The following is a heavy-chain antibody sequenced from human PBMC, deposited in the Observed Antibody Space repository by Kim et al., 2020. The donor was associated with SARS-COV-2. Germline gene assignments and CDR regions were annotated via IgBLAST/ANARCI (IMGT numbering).Heavy chain of an antibody. V-gene: IGHV4-34*01. CDR3: ARGWAVVVTGSGMDV. D-gene: IGHD2-21*02. CDR2: INHSGST. Sequence: SETLFLTCAVYGGSFSGYYWSWIRQPPGKGLEWIGEINHSGSTNYNPSLKSRVTISVDTSKNQFSLKLSSVTAADTAVYYCARGWAVVVTGSGMDVWGQGTTVTVSS. CDR1: GGSFSGYY. J-gene: IGHJ6*02.